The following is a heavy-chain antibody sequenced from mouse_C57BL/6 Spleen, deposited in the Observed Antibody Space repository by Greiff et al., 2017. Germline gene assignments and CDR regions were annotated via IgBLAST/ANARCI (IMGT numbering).Heavy chain of an antibody. Sequence: EVKLQESGPELVKPGASVKISCKASGYSFTDYNMNWVKQSNGKSLEWIGVINPNYGTTSYNQKFKGKATLTVDQSSSTAYMQLNSLTSEDSAVYYCAREGTTAQEVYAMDYWGQGTSVTVSS. CDR3: AREGTTAQEVYAMDY. J-gene: IGHJ4*01. CDR1: GYSFTDYN. CDR2: INPNYGTT. D-gene: IGHD3-2*02. V-gene: IGHV1-39*01.